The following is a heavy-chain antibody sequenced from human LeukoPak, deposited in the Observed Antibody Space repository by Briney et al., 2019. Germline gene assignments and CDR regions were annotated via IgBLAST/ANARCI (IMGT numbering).Heavy chain of an antibody. D-gene: IGHD2-2*01. CDR3: ARGPTYQPIDS. J-gene: IGHJ4*02. V-gene: IGHV4-39*02. Sequence: SETLSLTCTVSGGSISSGNYYWGWIRQPPGKGLDWPASIHYSGTTYYNPSLKSRVTKSVDTSKNHFSLKLSSVTAADTAVYYCARGPTYQPIDSWGQGTLVTVSS. CDR1: GGSISSGNYY. CDR2: IHYSGTT.